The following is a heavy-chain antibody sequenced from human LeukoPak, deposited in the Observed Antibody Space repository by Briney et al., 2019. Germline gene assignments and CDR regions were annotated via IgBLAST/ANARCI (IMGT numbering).Heavy chain of an antibody. D-gene: IGHD3-22*01. CDR1: GISFSSHG. J-gene: IGHJ3*02. Sequence: PGGSLRLSCAASGISFSSHGMHWVRQAPGKGLEWLSVIWYDGTNKDYADSVKGRFTISRDNSKNTLYLQMNSLRAEDTALYYCARTNQDDYYDSSGRRWAFDIWGQGTMVTVSS. V-gene: IGHV3-33*01. CDR2: IWYDGTNK. CDR3: ARTNQDDYYDSSGRRWAFDI.